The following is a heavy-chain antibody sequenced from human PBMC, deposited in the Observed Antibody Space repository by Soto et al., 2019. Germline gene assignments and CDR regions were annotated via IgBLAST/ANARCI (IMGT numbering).Heavy chain of an antibody. D-gene: IGHD3-10*01. J-gene: IGHJ2*01. Sequence: QVQLVQSGAEVKKPGASVKVSCKASGYTFTSYAMHWVRQAPGQRLEGMGWINAGNGNTQYSQKFQGRVTITRDTYEGTDYMELSSLRSEDTDVYYCASGRTMVRGVVAQTAWYFDLWGRGTLVTFSS. V-gene: IGHV1-3*01. CDR3: ASGRTMVRGVVAQTAWYFDL. CDR2: INAGNGNT. CDR1: GYTFTSYA.